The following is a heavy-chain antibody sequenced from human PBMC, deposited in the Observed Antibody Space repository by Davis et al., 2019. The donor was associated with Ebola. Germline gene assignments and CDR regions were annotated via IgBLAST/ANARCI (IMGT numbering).Heavy chain of an antibody. Sequence: SDTLSLTCTVSGGSISSGPYYWTWIRQSPGRGLQWIASIYYAGFTYYNPSLKSRVTISIDTSKNQFSLRLSSVTAADTAVYYCARVGSYGSGAAYMDVWGKGTTVTVAS. V-gene: IGHV4-39*07. J-gene: IGHJ6*03. CDR3: ARVGSYGSGAAYMDV. D-gene: IGHD3-10*01. CDR2: IYYAGFT. CDR1: GGSISSGPYY.